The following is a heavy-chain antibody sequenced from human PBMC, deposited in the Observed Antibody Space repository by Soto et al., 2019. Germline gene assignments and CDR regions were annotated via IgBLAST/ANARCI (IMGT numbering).Heavy chain of an antibody. CDR1: EGKSVYLC. CDR3: AGNIAAAAPGN. Sequence: PSETMSLPWTVSEGKSVYLCGSCIRQPPGKGLEWIGYIYYSGSTDYNPSLKSRVTISVDTSKDQFSLKLSSVTAADTAVYYCAGNIAAAAPGNWGQGTLVTVSS. V-gene: IGHV4-59*11. D-gene: IGHD6-13*01. CDR2: IYYSGST. J-gene: IGHJ4*02.